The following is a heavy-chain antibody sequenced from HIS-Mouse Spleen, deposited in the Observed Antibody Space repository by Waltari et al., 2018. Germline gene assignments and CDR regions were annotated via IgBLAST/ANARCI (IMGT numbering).Heavy chain of an antibody. CDR2: IYYSGST. CDR3: AREIPYSSSWYDWYFDL. D-gene: IGHD6-13*01. J-gene: IGHJ2*01. CDR1: GGSISSSSSY. Sequence: QLQLQESGPGLVKPSETLSLTCTVPGGSISSSSSYWGGIRQPPGKGLEWIGSIYYSGSTYYNPSLKSRVTISVDTSKNQFSLKLSSVTAADTAVYYCAREIPYSSSWYDWYFDLWGRGTLVTVSS. V-gene: IGHV4-39*07.